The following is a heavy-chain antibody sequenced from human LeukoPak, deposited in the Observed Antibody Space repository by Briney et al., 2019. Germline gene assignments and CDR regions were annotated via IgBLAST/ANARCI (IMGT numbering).Heavy chain of an antibody. J-gene: IGHJ4*02. CDR2: ISGSGSST. CDR3: AKGRASNYYYDSSDY. V-gene: IGHV3-23*01. CDR1: GFTFSSYG. Sequence: GGSLRLSCAASGFTFSSYGMSWVRQAPGKGLEWVSAISGSGSSTYYAASVKGRFTISRDNSKNTLYLQMNSLRAEDTAVYYCAKGRASNYYYDSSDYWGQGTLVTVSS. D-gene: IGHD3-22*01.